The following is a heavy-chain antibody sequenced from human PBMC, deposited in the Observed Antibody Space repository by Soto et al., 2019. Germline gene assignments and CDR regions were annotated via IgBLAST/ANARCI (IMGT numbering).Heavy chain of an antibody. Sequence: GESLKISCKGSGYSFTIYCIGWVLQMPWKGLEWMGIIYPGDSDTRYSPSFQGQVTISADKSISTAYLQWSSLKASDTAMYYCARPKLELRPDAFDIWGQGTMVTVSS. CDR3: ARPKLELRPDAFDI. V-gene: IGHV5-51*01. CDR2: IYPGDSDT. D-gene: IGHD1-7*01. CDR1: GYSFTIYC. J-gene: IGHJ3*02.